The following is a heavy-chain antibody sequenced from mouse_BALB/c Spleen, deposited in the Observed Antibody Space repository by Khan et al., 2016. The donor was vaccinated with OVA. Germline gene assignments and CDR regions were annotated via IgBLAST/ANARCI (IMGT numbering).Heavy chain of an antibody. CDR1: VFSLTTYG. J-gene: IGHJ3*01. Sequence: QVQLKESGPGLVQPSQSLSITCTVSVFSLTTYGVHWVRQSPGKGLEWLGVIWSGGTTDYSAAFISRLSITKDNSKSQVFFKTNSLQANDTAIYYCARNYDYDEGLAYWGQGTLVTVSA. CDR2: IWSGGTT. D-gene: IGHD2-4*01. V-gene: IGHV2-2*02. CDR3: ARNYDYDEGLAY.